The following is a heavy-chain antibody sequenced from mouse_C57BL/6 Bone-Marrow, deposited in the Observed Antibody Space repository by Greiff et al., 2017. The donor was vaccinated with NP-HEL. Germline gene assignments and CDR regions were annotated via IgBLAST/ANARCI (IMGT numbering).Heavy chain of an antibody. CDR1: GYTFTDYY. CDR2: IYPGSGNT. V-gene: IGHV1-76*01. CDR3: ARDDSNYVGY. J-gene: IGHJ2*01. Sequence: VQLQQSGAELVRPGASVKLSCKASGYTFTDYYINWVKQRPGQGLEWIARIYPGSGNTYYNEKFKGKATLTAEKSSSTAYMQLSSLTSEDAAVYFCARDDSNYVGYWGQGTTLTVSS. D-gene: IGHD2-5*01.